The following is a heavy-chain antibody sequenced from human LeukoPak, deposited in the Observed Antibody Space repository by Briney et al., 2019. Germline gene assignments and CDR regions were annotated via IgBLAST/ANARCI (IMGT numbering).Heavy chain of an antibody. Sequence: KPSETLSLTCTVSGGSISSSNYYWGWIRQPPGKGLECVGSIYYSGRTYYNPSLKSRVTISVDTSKNQFSLKLSSATAADTAGLYSERHVRGLVVSISTLFRYPFDYWGQGTLVTVSS. CDR1: GGSISSSNYY. D-gene: IGHD3-22*01. V-gene: IGHV4-39*01. CDR3: ERHVRGLVVSISTLFRYPFDY. CDR2: IYYSGRT. J-gene: IGHJ4*02.